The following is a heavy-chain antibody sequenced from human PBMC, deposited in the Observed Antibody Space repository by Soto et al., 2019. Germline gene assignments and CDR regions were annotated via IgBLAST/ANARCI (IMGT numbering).Heavy chain of an antibody. CDR3: AREDRYGLSSERLDV. V-gene: IGHV4-34*01. CDR2: LDQSGGT. Sequence: QVQLQQWGAGLLKASETLSLTCAVVGDSLRGQSWNWIRQSPGKGLEWIGELDQSGGTNYNPSLKSRSIISDDTSKKHFSLTLTSVTAADTAVSYCAREDRYGLSSERLDVWRHGTPVTVAS. D-gene: IGHD1-20*01. J-gene: IGHJ6*01. CDR1: GDSLRGQS.